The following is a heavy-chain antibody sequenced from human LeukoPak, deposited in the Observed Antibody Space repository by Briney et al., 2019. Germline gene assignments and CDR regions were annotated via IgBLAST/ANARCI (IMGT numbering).Heavy chain of an antibody. CDR2: INPNSGGT. CDR1: GYTFTDFY. Sequence: ASVKVSCKASGYTFTDFYMHWVRQAPGQGFEWMGRINPNSGGTNYAQKFQGRVTMTRDTSISTAYMELSRLRSDDTAVYYCARSTPIGDFDCWGQGTLVTVSS. V-gene: IGHV1-2*06. D-gene: IGHD2-21*01. J-gene: IGHJ4*02. CDR3: ARSTPIGDFDC.